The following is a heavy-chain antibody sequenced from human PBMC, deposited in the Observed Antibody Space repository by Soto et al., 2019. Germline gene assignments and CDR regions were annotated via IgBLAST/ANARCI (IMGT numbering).Heavy chain of an antibody. Sequence: SETLSLTCTFSGGSIISYYWSWIRQPPGKGLEWIGYIYYSGSTNYNPSLKSRVTISVDTSKNQFSLKLSSVTAADTAVYYCARDHTYDSSGYYRWFDPWGQGTLVTVS. CDR1: GGSIISYY. J-gene: IGHJ5*02. CDR3: ARDHTYDSSGYYRWFDP. CDR2: IYYSGST. V-gene: IGHV4-59*01. D-gene: IGHD3-22*01.